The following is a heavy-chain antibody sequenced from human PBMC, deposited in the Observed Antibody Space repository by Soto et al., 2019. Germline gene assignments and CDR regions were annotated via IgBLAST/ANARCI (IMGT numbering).Heavy chain of an antibody. Sequence: GASVKVSCKASGYIFANYAIHWVRQAPGQRLEWMGWINAANGNTKYSQKSQDRVTITRDTSATTAYVELSSLTSEDTAVYYCARGPYTGAWYPLKWDYWGQGTLVTVSS. J-gene: IGHJ4*02. CDR1: GYIFANYA. CDR2: INAANGNT. CDR3: ARGPYTGAWYPLKWDY. D-gene: IGHD6-19*01. V-gene: IGHV1-3*01.